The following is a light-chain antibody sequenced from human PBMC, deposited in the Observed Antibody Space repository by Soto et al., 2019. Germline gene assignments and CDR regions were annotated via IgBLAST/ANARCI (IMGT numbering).Light chain of an antibody. CDR1: ESVSSN. Sequence: EIGMTQSPATLSVSPGARATLSCRASESVSSNLAWYHQKPGQAPRLLIYGASTRATGIPARFTGSGSGTEFTLTISSLQSEGFALDYCQQYNNWLTFGGGTKVEIK. V-gene: IGKV3-15*01. J-gene: IGKJ4*01. CDR2: GAS. CDR3: QQYNNWLT.